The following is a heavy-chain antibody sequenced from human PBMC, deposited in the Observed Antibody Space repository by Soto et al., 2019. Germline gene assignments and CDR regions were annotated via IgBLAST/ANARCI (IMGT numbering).Heavy chain of an antibody. V-gene: IGHV3-30*18. CDR3: AKDRWVEVTTRFFDY. Sequence: QVQLVESGGGVVQPGRSLRLSCAASGFTFSSYGMHWVRQAPGKGLEWVAVISYDGRNKNYADSVKGRFTISRDNSKKTLYLQMNSLRAAATAVYYCAKDRWVEVTTRFFDYWCQGTLVTVSS. D-gene: IGHD4-17*01. CDR1: GFTFSSYG. J-gene: IGHJ4*02. CDR2: ISYDGRNK.